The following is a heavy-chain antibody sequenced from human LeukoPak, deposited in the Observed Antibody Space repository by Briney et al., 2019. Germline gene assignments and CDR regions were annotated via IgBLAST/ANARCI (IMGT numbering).Heavy chain of an antibody. J-gene: IGHJ5*02. D-gene: IGHD3-9*01. CDR1: GFTFSSNG. Sequence: PGGSLRLSCAGSGFTFSSNGMSWVGQGPGKGLEWVSGISGSGGSTDYADPVKGRFTISRDTSKNTVSLRMNSTRAEDTALYYCARDLDWGAFDAWGQGTLVTVSS. V-gene: IGHV3-23*01. CDR2: ISGSGGST. CDR3: ARDLDWGAFDA.